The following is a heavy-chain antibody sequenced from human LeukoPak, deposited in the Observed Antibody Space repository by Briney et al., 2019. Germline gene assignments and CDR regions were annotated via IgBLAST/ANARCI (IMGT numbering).Heavy chain of an antibody. J-gene: IGHJ3*02. CDR2: IHYSARI. Sequence: PSETLSLTCTVSGGSISSSYYWGWIRQSPGQGLEWIGSIHYSARIYYNPSLKSRLTISPDTSKNQFSLKLTSVTAADTAVYYCAKSNGYGLVDIWGQGTMVTVSS. V-gene: IGHV4-39*07. D-gene: IGHD3-10*01. CDR3: AKSNGYGLVDI. CDR1: GGSISSSYY.